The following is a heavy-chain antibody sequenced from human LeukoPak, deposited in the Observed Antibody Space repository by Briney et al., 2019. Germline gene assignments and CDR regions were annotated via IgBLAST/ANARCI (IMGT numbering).Heavy chain of an antibody. Sequence: PSETLSLTCAVYGGSFSGYYWSWIRQPPGKGLEWIGEINHSGSTNYNSSLKSRVTISVDTSRDQFSLDLSFVTAADTALYYCVRHISTNTGYFDSCGQGTLVSVSS. CDR3: VRHISTNTGYFDS. D-gene: IGHD5-24*01. J-gene: IGHJ4*02. V-gene: IGHV4-34*01. CDR2: INHSGST. CDR1: GGSFSGYY.